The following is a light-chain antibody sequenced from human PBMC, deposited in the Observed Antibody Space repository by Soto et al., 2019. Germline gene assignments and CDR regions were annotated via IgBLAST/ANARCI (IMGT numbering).Light chain of an antibody. Sequence: IRTILSPGCVAPCTGDRVTXTCRASQRIRNDLGWYQQKPGKAPKLLIYPASILKSGVASRFSGSRSGTDFTLTISSLQAEDFATYYCLQDYNWPWTFGQRSKVDIK. J-gene: IGKJ1*01. CDR2: PAS. CDR1: QRIRND. V-gene: IGKV1-6*01. CDR3: LQDYNWPWT.